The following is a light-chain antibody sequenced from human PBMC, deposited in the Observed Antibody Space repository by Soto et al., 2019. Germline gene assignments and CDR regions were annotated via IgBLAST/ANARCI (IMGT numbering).Light chain of an antibody. CDR2: KAS. CDR3: QQYNSDYRT. V-gene: IGKV1-5*03. Sequence: DIQMTQSPSTLSASVGDRVTITCRASQSISAWLAWYQQKPWKAPKLLIYKASSLESGVPSRFSGSGSGTEFTLTISSLQPDDFATYYCQQYNSDYRTFGQGTKVEIK. J-gene: IGKJ1*01. CDR1: QSISAW.